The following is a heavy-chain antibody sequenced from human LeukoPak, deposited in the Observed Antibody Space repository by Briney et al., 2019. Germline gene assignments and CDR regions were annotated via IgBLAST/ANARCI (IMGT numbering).Heavy chain of an antibody. CDR1: GFTFSSYS. J-gene: IGHJ4*02. CDR3: ARESSDYQFAGV. V-gene: IGHV3-21*01. CDR2: NSSSSSYI. Sequence: GGSLRLSCAASGFTFSSYSMNWVRQAPGKGLEWVSSNSSSSSYIYYADSVKGRFTISRDNAKNSLHLQMNSLRAEDTAVYYCARESSDYQFAGVWGQGTLVTVSS. D-gene: IGHD4-11*01.